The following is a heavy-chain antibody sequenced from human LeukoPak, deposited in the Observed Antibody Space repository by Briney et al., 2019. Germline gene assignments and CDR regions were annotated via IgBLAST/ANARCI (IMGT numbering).Heavy chain of an antibody. CDR1: GFTVSSNY. J-gene: IGHJ4*02. CDR2: ISGSGGST. CDR3: AKDSFTIFGVVIMYFDY. Sequence: GGSLRLSCAASGFTVSSNYMSWVRQAPGKGLEWVSAISGSGGSTYYADTVKGRFTISRDNSKNTLYLQMNSLRAEDTAVYYCAKDSFTIFGVVIMYFDYWGQGTPVTVSS. D-gene: IGHD3-3*01. V-gene: IGHV3-23*01.